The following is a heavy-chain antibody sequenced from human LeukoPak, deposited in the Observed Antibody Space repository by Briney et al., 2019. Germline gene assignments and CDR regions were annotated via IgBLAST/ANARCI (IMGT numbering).Heavy chain of an antibody. V-gene: IGHV4-59*06. CDR2: IYYSGST. CDR1: GDSISSDY. CDR3: ARSTWYGDFHP. J-gene: IGHJ1*01. Sequence: SETLSLPCSVSGDSISSDYWSWIRQHPGKGLEWIGYIYYSGSTYYNPSLKSRVTISVDTSKNQFSLNVRSVTAADTAVYYCARSTWYGDFHPWGQGTLVTVSS. D-gene: IGHD6-13*01.